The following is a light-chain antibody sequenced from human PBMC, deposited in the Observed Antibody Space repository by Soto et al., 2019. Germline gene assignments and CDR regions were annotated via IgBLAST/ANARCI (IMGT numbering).Light chain of an antibody. J-gene: IGKJ1*01. V-gene: IGKV1-39*01. CDR2: DAS. CDR1: QTMGTH. CDR3: QQSYNTPLT. Sequence: IVVTQSPSYLSASLGDRATIXCRASQTMGTHVSWYRQKSGAAPELLIYDASTLQGGGPSRFRGGASGTDFTRTISSLQLEDFATYYGQQSYNTPLTFGQGTKVDI.